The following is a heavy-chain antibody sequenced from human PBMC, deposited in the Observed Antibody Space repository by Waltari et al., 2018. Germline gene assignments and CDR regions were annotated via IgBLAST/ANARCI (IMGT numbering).Heavy chain of an antibody. V-gene: IGHV1-2*06. D-gene: IGHD3-22*01. CDR3: ARNALGYYDSSGYYHDAFDI. Sequence: QVQLVQSGAEVKKPGASVKVSCKASGYTFTGYYMHWVRQAPGQGLEWMGRINPNSGGTNYAQKFQGRVTMTRDTSISTAYMELSRLRSDDTAVYYCARNALGYYDSSGYYHDAFDIWGQGTMVTVSS. CDR2: INPNSGGT. J-gene: IGHJ3*02. CDR1: GYTFTGYY.